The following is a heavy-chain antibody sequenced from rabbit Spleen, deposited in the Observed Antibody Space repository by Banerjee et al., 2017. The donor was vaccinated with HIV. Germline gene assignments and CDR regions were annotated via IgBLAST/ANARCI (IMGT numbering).Heavy chain of an antibody. V-gene: IGHV1S45*01. CDR2: INIVTGKS. Sequence: QEQLVESGGGLVQPGGSLKLSCKASGFDFSNYGMSWVRQAPGKGLEWIACINIVTGKSVYASWAKGRFSCSKTSSTTFPLQMTRLTVADTASYFCTSDAGCSFSSYGMDFWGPGTLVTVS. CDR1: GFDFSNYG. CDR3: TSDAGCSFSSYGMDF. D-gene: IGHD8-1*01. J-gene: IGHJ6*01.